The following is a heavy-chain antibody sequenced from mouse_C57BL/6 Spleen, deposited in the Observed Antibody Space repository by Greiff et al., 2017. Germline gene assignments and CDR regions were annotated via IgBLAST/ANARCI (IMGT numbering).Heavy chain of an antibody. CDR2: IDPEDGDT. V-gene: IGHV14-1*01. J-gene: IGHJ2*01. CDR1: GFNIKDYY. D-gene: IGHD1-1*01. CDR3: TVYGSSYEDY. Sequence: EVQLQQSGAELVRPGASVKLSCTASGFNIKDYYMHWVKQRPEQGLEWIGRIDPEDGDTEYAPKFQGKATMTADPSSNTAYLQLSSLTSEDTAVYYCTVYGSSYEDYWGQGTTLTVSS.